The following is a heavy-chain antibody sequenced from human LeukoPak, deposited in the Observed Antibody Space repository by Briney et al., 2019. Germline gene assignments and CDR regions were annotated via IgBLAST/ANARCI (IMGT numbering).Heavy chain of an antibody. V-gene: IGHV1-3*01. Sequence: ASVNVSCKASGYTFTSYAMHWVRQAPGQRLEWMGWINAGNGNTKYSQKFQGRVTITRDTSASTAYMELSSLRSEDTAVYYCARADFDWLSYYYGMDVWGQGTTVTVSS. CDR2: INAGNGNT. D-gene: IGHD3-9*01. J-gene: IGHJ6*02. CDR1: GYTFTSYA. CDR3: ARADFDWLSYYYGMDV.